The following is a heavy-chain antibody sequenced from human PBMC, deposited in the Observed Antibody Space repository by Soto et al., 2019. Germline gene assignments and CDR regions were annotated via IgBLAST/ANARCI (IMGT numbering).Heavy chain of an antibody. Sequence: QVQLPESGPGLVKPSETLSLTCTVSGGSIRSYYWCWIRQPPGKGLEWIGYIYYSGSTNYNPSLKSRVTISVDTSKNQFSLKLSSVTAADTAVYYCARRYGSAIDYWGQGTLVTVSS. CDR2: IYYSGST. CDR3: ARRYGSAIDY. D-gene: IGHD1-26*01. CDR1: GGSIRSYY. V-gene: IGHV4-59*08. J-gene: IGHJ4*02.